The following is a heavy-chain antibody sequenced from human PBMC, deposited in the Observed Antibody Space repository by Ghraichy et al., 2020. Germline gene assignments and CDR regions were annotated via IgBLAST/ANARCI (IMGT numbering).Heavy chain of an antibody. J-gene: IGHJ4*02. CDR2: INENGANT. Sequence: GGSLRLSCEASGFTFINYVMTWVRQAPGKGLEWVSTINENGANTHYADSVMGRFTISRDNSKNTLFLQMNSLRAEDTAVYYCAKDPLHTDPDWGQGTLVIVSS. CDR3: AKDPLHTDPD. V-gene: IGHV3-23*01. CDR1: GFTFINYV.